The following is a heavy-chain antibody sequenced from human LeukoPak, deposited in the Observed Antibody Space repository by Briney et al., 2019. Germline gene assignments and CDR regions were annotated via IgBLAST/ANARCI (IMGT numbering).Heavy chain of an antibody. Sequence: PSETLSLTCAVYGGSFSGYYWSWIRQPPGKGLEWIGEINHSGSTNYNPPLKSRVTIPVDTSKNQFSLKLSSVTAAATAVYYCARGLAARYFDLWGRGTLVTVSS. CDR1: GGSFSGYY. CDR2: INHSGST. CDR3: ARGLAARYFDL. J-gene: IGHJ2*01. V-gene: IGHV4-34*01.